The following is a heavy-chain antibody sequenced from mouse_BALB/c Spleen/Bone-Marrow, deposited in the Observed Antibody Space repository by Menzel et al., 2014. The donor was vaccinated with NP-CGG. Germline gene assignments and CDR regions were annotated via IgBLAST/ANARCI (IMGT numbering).Heavy chain of an antibody. CDR1: GFTFTDYY. J-gene: IGHJ4*01. Sequence: EVQLVESGGGLVQPGGSLRLSCATSGFTFTDYYMSWVRQPPGKALEWLGFIRNKANGYTTEYSASVKGRFTISRDNSQSILYLQMNTLGGEDSATYYCARNYDGAMDYWGQGASVTGSS. CDR2: IRNKANGYTT. CDR3: ARNYDGAMDY. D-gene: IGHD2-12*01. V-gene: IGHV7-3*02.